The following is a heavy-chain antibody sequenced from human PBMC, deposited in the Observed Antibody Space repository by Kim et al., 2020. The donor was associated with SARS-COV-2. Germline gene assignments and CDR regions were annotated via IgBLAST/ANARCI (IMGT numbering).Heavy chain of an antibody. V-gene: IGHV3-15*01. D-gene: IGHD6-13*01. CDR3: TTCRYSSSWYLYYYYYGMDV. J-gene: IGHJ6*02. CDR2: IKSKTDGGTT. Sequence: GGSLRLSCAASGFTFSNAWMSWVRQAPGKGLEWVGRIKSKTDGGTTDYAAPVKGRFTISRDDSKNTLYLQMNSLKTEDTAVYYCTTCRYSSSWYLYYYYYGMDVWGQGTTVTVSS. CDR1: GFTFSNAW.